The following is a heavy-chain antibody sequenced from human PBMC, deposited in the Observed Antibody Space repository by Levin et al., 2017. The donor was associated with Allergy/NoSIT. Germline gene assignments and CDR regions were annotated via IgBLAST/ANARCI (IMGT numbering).Heavy chain of an antibody. D-gene: IGHD6-13*01. CDR2: ISGRSGFT. CDR3: AKDRLEQHQDGPPSDYGMDV. V-gene: IGHV3-23*01. J-gene: IGHJ6*02. Sequence: PGGSLRLSCEASGFTFSSYAMSWVRQAPGKGLEWVSVISGRSGFTYNAESVKGRFTISRDNSKNTLYLEMNSLRAEDAAVYYCAKDRLEQHQDGPPSDYGMDVWGQGTTVTVSS. CDR1: GFTFSSYA.